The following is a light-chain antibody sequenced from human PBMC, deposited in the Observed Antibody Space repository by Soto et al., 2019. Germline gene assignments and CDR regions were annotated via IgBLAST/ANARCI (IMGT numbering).Light chain of an antibody. J-gene: IGKJ5*01. CDR2: GAS. CDR1: QTVSRN. V-gene: IGKV3D-15*01. Sequence: VMTQSPLSLPVTLGDRATLSCRDRQTVSRNLAWYQQKPGQAPRLLIYGASTRATGIPARFSGSGSGTEFTLTISSLQSEDFAVYYCQQYNNWPLRTFGQGTRLEIK. CDR3: QQYNNWPLRT.